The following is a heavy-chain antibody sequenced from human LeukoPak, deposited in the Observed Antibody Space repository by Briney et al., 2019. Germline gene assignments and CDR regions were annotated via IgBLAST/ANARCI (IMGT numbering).Heavy chain of an antibody. Sequence: ASVKVSCKASGYTFTSYDINWVRQATGQGLEWMGWMNHNSGNTGYAQKFQGRVTLTRNTSISTAYMELSSLRSEDTAVYYCARRSQRGGMDVWGEGTTVTVSS. CDR1: GYTFTSYD. J-gene: IGHJ6*03. V-gene: IGHV1-8*01. D-gene: IGHD3-10*01. CDR2: MNHNSGNT. CDR3: ARRSQRGGMDV.